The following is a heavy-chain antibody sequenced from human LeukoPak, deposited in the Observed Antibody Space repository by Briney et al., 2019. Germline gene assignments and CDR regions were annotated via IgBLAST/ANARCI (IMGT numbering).Heavy chain of an antibody. J-gene: IGHJ4*02. V-gene: IGHV3-21*01. D-gene: IGHD3-16*01. CDR3: ARGGAPIEDY. Sequence: GGSLRLSCAASGFTFSSYSMNWVRKAPGKGLEWVSSISSSSSYIYYADSVKGRFTISRDNAKNSLYLQMNSLRAEDTAVYYCARGGAPIEDYWGQGTLVTVSS. CDR1: GFTFSSYS. CDR2: ISSSSSYI.